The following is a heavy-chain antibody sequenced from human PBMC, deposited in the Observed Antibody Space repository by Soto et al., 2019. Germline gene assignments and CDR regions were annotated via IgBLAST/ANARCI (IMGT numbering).Heavy chain of an antibody. J-gene: IGHJ6*02. CDR2: ISGSGGNI. Sequence: EVQLLESGGGLVQPGGSLRLSCRASGFSFSSYAMSWVRQAPGKGLEWVSVISGSGGNIGYADSVRGRFTISRVNSMNSMYLQMDNLRVGDTAVYYCANRRIPGSEDNSCGMDVWGHGTTVSVSS. CDR3: ANRRIPGSEDNSCGMDV. CDR1: GFSFSSYA. D-gene: IGHD7-27*01. V-gene: IGHV3-23*01.